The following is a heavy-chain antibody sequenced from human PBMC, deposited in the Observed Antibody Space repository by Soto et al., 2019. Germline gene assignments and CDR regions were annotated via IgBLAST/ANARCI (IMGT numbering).Heavy chain of an antibody. D-gene: IGHD3-10*01. J-gene: IGHJ6*03. V-gene: IGHV3-49*03. CDR3: TWTFGEFVGHLASYYMDV. CDR1: GFTFGDYA. CDR2: IRSKAYGGAT. Sequence: GGSLRLSCTASGFTFGDYAMSWFRQAPGKGLEWVGFIRSKAYGGATEYAASVKGRFTISRDDSKSIAYPQMNSLKTEDTAVYYCTWTFGEFVGHLASYYMDVWGKGTTVTVSS.